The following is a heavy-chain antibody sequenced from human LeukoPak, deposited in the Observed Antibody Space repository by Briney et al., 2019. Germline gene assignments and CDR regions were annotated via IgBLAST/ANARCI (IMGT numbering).Heavy chain of an antibody. J-gene: IGHJ4*02. D-gene: IGHD2-15*01. V-gene: IGHV3-30*04. CDR3: ATQPCSGGRCYLLH. Sequence: GRSLSLSCAASGFIFSSYAMHWVRQAPGKGLEWVAVISLDGRDKFYADSVKGRFTISRDNSKNTLYLQLNSPRVEDTAVYYCATQPCSGGRCYLLHWGQGSLVTVSS. CDR2: ISLDGRDK. CDR1: GFIFSSYA.